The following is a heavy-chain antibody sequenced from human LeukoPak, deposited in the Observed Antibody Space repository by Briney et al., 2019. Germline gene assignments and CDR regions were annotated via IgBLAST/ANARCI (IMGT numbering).Heavy chain of an antibody. Sequence: ASVKVSCKASGYTFTSYDINWVRQATGQGLEWMGWMNPNSGNTGYAQKFQGRVTITRDTSISTAYMELTSLTSEDTAVYYCARAMMNYDFRSGYFPNWLDPWGQGTLVTVSS. CDR2: MNPNSGNT. D-gene: IGHD3-3*01. CDR3: ARAMMNYDFRSGYFPNWLDP. CDR1: GYTFTSYD. V-gene: IGHV1-8*03. J-gene: IGHJ5*02.